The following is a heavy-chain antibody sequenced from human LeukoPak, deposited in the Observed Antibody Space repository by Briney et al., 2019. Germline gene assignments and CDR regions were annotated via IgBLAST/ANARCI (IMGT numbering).Heavy chain of an antibody. D-gene: IGHD2-2*01. Sequence: GGSLRLSCAASGFTFSSYSMNWVRQAPGKGLEWVSYISSSSSTIYYAGSVKGRFTISRDNAKNSLYLQMNSLRAEDTAVYYCARGGSRVITSCVLDYWGQGILVTVSS. J-gene: IGHJ4*02. CDR2: ISSSSSTI. CDR1: GFTFSSYS. V-gene: IGHV3-48*01. CDR3: ARGGSRVITSCVLDY.